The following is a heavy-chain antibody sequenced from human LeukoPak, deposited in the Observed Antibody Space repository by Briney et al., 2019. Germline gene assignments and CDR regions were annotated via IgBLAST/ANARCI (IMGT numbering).Heavy chain of an antibody. CDR1: GFTFSSYS. CDR2: ISSSSSYI. D-gene: IGHD6-19*01. V-gene: IGHV3-21*01. CDR3: ARDLRLTRPGRDY. Sequence: PGGSLRLSCAASGFTFSSYSMNWVRQAPGKGLEWVSSISSSSSYIYYADSVKGRFTISRDNAKNSLYLQMNSLRAEDTAVYYCARDLRLTRPGRDYWGQGTLVTVSS. J-gene: IGHJ4*02.